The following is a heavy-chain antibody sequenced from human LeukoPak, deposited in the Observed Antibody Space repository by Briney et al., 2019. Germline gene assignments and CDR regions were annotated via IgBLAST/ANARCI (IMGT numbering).Heavy chain of an antibody. CDR3: ARGYGGYLS. J-gene: IGHJ5*02. CDR1: GFTFSSYE. D-gene: IGHD4-23*01. CDR2: ISSSSSTI. V-gene: IGHV3-48*03. Sequence: GGSLRLSCAASGFTFSSYEMNWVRQAPGKGLEWVSYISSSSSTIYYADSVKGRFTISRDNAKNSLYLQMNSLRAEDTAVYYCARGYGGYLSWGQGTLVTVSS.